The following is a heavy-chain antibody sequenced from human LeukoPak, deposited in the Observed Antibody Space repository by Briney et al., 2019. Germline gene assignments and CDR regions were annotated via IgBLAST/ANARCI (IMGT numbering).Heavy chain of an antibody. V-gene: IGHV3-30*04. D-gene: IGHD6-19*01. J-gene: IGHJ4*02. CDR3: ARSKVVGSGWYGDFDY. CDR1: GFTFSSYA. CDR2: ISYDGSNK. Sequence: PGRSLRLSCAASGFTFSSYAMHWVRQAPGKGLEWVAVISYDGSNKYYADSVKGRFTISRDNSKNTLYLQMNSLRAKDTAVYYCARSKVVGSGWYGDFDYWGQGTLVTVSP.